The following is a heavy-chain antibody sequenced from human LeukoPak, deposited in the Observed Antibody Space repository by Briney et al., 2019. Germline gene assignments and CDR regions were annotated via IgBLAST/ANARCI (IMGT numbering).Heavy chain of an antibody. D-gene: IGHD6-13*01. CDR2: INAYNGNT. J-gene: IGHJ6*03. Sequence: ASVKVSCKASGYTFTSYMISWVRQAPGQGLEWMGWINAYNGNTDYAQRVQGRVTMTTDTSTSTAYMELRSLRSGDTAVYYCARDRHIAAAVYYYYMDVWGKGTPVTVSS. V-gene: IGHV1-18*01. CDR3: ARDRHIAAAVYYYYMDV. CDR1: GYTFTSYM.